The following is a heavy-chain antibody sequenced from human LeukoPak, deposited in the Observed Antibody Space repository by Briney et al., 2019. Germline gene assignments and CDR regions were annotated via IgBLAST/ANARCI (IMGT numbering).Heavy chain of an antibody. J-gene: IGHJ4*02. CDR3: ARGWRGITMVRGVIKTIDY. D-gene: IGHD3-10*01. CDR2: ISSSSSYI. CDR1: GFTVSSNY. Sequence: GGSLRLSCAASGFTVSSNYMSWVRQAPGKGLEWVSSISSSSSYIYYADSVKGRFTISRDNAKNSLYLQMNSLRAEDTAVYYCARGWRGITMVRGVIKTIDYWGQGTLVTVSS. V-gene: IGHV3-21*01.